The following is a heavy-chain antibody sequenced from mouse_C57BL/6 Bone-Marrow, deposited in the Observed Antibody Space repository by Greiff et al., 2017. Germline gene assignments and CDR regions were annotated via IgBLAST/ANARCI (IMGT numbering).Heavy chain of an antibody. V-gene: IGHV14-4*01. CDR2: IDPENGDT. D-gene: IGHD2-2*01. J-gene: IGHJ2*01. CDR3: TTSGYDD. Sequence: EVQLQQSGAELVRPGASVKLSCTASGFNIKDDYMHWVKQRPEQGLELIGWIDPENGDTEYASKFQGKATITADTSSNTACLQLSSLTSEDTAVYYCTTSGYDDRGQGTTLTVSS. CDR1: GFNIKDDY.